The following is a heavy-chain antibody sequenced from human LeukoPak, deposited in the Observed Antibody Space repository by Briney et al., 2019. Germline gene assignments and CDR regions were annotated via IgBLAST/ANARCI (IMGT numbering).Heavy chain of an antibody. D-gene: IGHD2-15*01. J-gene: IGHJ4*02. CDR3: ARGVDPRAANTWAY. CDR2: LYSDGNT. Sequence: PGGSLRLSCAASGFTVITNDMTWVRQAPGKGLEWVSVLYSDGNTKYADSVQGRFTISRDNSKNTLYLEMNSLSPDDTAVYYCARGVDPRAANTWAYGGRETLATVPS. V-gene: IGHV3-53*01. CDR1: GFTVITND.